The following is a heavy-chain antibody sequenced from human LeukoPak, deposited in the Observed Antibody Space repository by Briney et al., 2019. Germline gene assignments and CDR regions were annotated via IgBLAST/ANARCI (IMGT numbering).Heavy chain of an antibody. J-gene: IGHJ4*02. CDR3: ARAGQQLVRWGVTDY. V-gene: IGHV3-23*01. CDR2: ISDSGNT. D-gene: IGHD6-13*01. CDR1: GFTLSSYA. Sequence: GSLRLSCAASGFTLSSYAMSWVRQAPGKGLEWVSAISDSGNTYHADSVKGRFTISRDSSKNTLFLQMNRLRPEDAAVYYCARAGQQLVRWGVTDYWGQGTLVTVSS.